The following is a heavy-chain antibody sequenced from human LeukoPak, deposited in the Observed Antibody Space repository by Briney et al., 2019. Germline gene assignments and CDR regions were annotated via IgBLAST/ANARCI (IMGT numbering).Heavy chain of an antibody. D-gene: IGHD3-10*01. CDR2: ISSSSNTI. J-gene: IGHJ6*03. V-gene: IGHV3-48*01. CDR1: GFTFSSYS. Sequence: GGSLRLSCAASGFTFSSYSMNWVRQAPGKGLEWISYISSSSNTIYYAGSVKGRFTISRDNRQNSLFLQMHNLRAEDTAIYYCARDSYGSGSSFYYNMDVWGKGTTVIVSS. CDR3: ARDSYGSGSSFYYNMDV.